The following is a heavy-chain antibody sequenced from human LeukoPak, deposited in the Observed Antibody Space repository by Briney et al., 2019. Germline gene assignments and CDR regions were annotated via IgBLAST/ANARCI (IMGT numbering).Heavy chain of an antibody. Sequence: PGGSLRLSCAASGFTVSSNYMSCVRQAPGKGLEWVSVVSSCGSTYYSDSLKGRFTLSRDNSKNTLYLQMNTLRADDTAVYYCAISSGGPYYFDFWGQGTLVTVSS. CDR1: GFTVSSNY. CDR3: AISSGGPYYFDF. CDR2: VSSCGST. J-gene: IGHJ4*02. V-gene: IGHV3-53*01. D-gene: IGHD2-15*01.